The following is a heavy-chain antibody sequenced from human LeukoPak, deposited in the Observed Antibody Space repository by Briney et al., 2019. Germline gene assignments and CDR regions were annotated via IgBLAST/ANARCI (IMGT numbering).Heavy chain of an antibody. D-gene: IGHD1-26*01. CDR3: ARGLGYSGSYYWFDP. V-gene: IGHV4-34*01. CDR1: GGSFSGYY. J-gene: IGHJ5*02. Sequence: PSETLSLTCAVYGGSFSGYYWSWIRQPPGKGLEWIGEINHSGSTNYNPSLKSRVTISVDTSKNQFSLKLSSVTAADTAVYCCARGLGYSGSYYWFDPWGQGTLVTVSS. CDR2: INHSGST.